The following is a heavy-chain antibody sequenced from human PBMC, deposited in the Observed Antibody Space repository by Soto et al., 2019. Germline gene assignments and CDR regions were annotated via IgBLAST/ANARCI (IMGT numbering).Heavy chain of an antibody. J-gene: IGHJ5*02. CDR2: IYYSGST. Sequence: SETLSLTCTVSGGSISSYYWSWIRQPPGKGLEWIGYIYYSGSTNYNPSLKSRVTISVDTSKNQFSLKLSSVTAADTAVYYCARMVGYYDSSDPDWFDPWGQGTLVPVS. V-gene: IGHV4-59*08. D-gene: IGHD3-22*01. CDR1: GGSISSYY. CDR3: ARMVGYYDSSDPDWFDP.